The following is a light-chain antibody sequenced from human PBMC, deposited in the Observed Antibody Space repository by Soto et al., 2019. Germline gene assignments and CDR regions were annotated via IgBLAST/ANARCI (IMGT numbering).Light chain of an antibody. Sequence: EIVLTQSPGTLYLSPGERATLSCRASQSVSSSYLAWYQQKPGQAPTLLIYGASSRATGIPDRFSGIGPGTDFSLTISRLEPEDFSGYYYQQYGSSLPMYTFGQGTKLQIK. CDR2: GAS. CDR3: QQYGSSLPMYT. CDR1: QSVSSSY. V-gene: IGKV3-20*01. J-gene: IGKJ2*01.